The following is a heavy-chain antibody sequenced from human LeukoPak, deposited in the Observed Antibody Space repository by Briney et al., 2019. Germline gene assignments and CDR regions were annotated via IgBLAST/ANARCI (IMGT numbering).Heavy chain of an antibody. J-gene: IGHJ5*02. V-gene: IGHV1-2*02. CDR1: GYTFTDYY. Sequence: ASVKVSCKASGYTFTDYYIHWVRQAPGQGLEWMGWINPDIGATNYAQKFQGRVTMTGDTSIVTAYMELGRLGSDDTAVYYCAVNQVDGTGIFDPWGQGTLVTVSS. CDR3: AVNQVDGTGIFDP. CDR2: INPDIGAT. D-gene: IGHD1-14*01.